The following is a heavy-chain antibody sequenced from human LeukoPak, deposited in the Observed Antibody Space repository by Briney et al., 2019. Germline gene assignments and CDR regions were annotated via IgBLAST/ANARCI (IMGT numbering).Heavy chain of an antibody. CDR1: GFTFSRHN. CDR3: AELGITMIGGV. Sequence: GGSLRLSCAASGFTFSRHNMNWVRQAPGKGLEWVSSISSSSSYIYYADSVKGRFTISRDNAKNSLYLQMNSLRAEDTAVYYCAELGITMIGGVWGKGTTVTISS. CDR2: ISSSSSYI. J-gene: IGHJ6*04. D-gene: IGHD3-10*02. V-gene: IGHV3-21*01.